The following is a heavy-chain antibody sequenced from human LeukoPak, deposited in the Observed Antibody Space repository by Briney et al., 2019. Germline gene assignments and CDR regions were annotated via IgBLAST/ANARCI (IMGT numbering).Heavy chain of an antibody. Sequence: GESLKISCKGSGYSLTSYWISWVCQMPGKGLEWMGRIDPSDSYTNYSPSFQGHVTISADKSISTAYLQWSSLKASDTAMYYCARGGDYYDSSGYYGDYFDYWGQGTLVTVSS. CDR3: ARGGDYYDSSGYYGDYFDY. D-gene: IGHD3-22*01. CDR2: IDPSDSYT. V-gene: IGHV5-10-1*01. CDR1: GYSLTSYW. J-gene: IGHJ4*02.